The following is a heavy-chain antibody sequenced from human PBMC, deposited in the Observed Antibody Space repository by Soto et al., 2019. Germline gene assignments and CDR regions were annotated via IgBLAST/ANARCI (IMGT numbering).Heavy chain of an antibody. CDR2: INHSGST. CDR3: ALGTGYYYHYGIDV. J-gene: IGHJ6*02. Sequence: PSETLSLTCAVSGGSITNTNWWTWVRQPPGKGLEWIGEINHSGSTNYNPSLKSRVTISIDKPKNQFSLKLISVTAADTAVYYCALGTGYYYHYGIDVWGQETTVTVSS. CDR1: GGSITNTNW. V-gene: IGHV4-4*02. D-gene: IGHD1-1*01.